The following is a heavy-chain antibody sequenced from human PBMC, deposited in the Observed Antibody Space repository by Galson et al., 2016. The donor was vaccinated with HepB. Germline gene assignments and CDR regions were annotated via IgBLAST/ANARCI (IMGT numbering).Heavy chain of an antibody. CDR2: TYCRSKWYN. J-gene: IGHJ6*02. CDR3: TRVRHLARGMDV. V-gene: IGHV6-1*01. D-gene: IGHD5-12*01. CDR1: GDSVSTNVVA. Sequence: CAISGDSVSTNVVAWNWIRQSPSRGLEWLGRTYCRSKWYNDYAVSVQSRITINPDTSRNQFSLRLNSVTPEDTDVYYCTRVRHLARGMDVWGQGTTVTVSS.